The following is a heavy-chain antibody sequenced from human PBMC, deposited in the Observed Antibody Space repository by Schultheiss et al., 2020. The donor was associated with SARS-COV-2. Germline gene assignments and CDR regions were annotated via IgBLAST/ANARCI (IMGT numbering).Heavy chain of an antibody. J-gene: IGHJ4*02. Sequence: LSFTCAASGFTFSSYWMSWVRQAPGKGLEWVAVIWYDGSNKYYADSVKGRFTISRDNAKNSLYLQMNSLRAEDTAVYYCARDQAMTSPYYFDYWGQGTLVTVSS. CDR1: GFTFSSYW. D-gene: IGHD5-18*01. V-gene: IGHV3-33*08. CDR3: ARDQAMTSPYYFDY. CDR2: IWYDGSNK.